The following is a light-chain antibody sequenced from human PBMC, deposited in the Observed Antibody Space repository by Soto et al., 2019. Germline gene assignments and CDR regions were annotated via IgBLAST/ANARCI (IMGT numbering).Light chain of an antibody. CDR2: GAS. V-gene: IGKV3-20*01. J-gene: IGKJ1*01. Sequence: EIVLTQSPGTLSLSPGEGATLSCRPSQSVSSSYLAWCQQKPGQAPRLVIYGASSRATGIADRFSGSGSGTDFTLNISRLEPEDFAVYYCQQYGSSPPKTFGQGTKVDIK. CDR3: QQYGSSPPKT. CDR1: QSVSSSY.